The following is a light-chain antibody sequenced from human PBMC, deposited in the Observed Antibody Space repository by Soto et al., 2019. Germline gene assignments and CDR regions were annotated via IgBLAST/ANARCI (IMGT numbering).Light chain of an antibody. CDR2: DNN. V-gene: IGLV1-51*01. CDR3: GTWDSSLSGFYD. J-gene: IGLJ1*01. CDR1: RSNIGNNY. Sequence: QSVLTQPPSVSAAPGQKVTISCSGSRSNIGNNYVSWYQHLPGTAPKLLIYDNNKRPSGIPDRFSGSKSGTSATLGITGLQTGDEADYYCGTWDSSLSGFYDFATGTKLTVL.